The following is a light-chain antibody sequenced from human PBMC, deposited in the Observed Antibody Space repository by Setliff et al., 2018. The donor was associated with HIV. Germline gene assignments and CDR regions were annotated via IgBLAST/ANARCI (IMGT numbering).Light chain of an antibody. CDR3: ATWDDSPTGFVV. CDR2: GDN. Sequence: SSNIGSNDVNWYQQFPGTAPRLLVFGDNERPSGVPDRFSASQSGTSASLAISGLQSEDEAHYYCATWDDSPTGFVVFGGGTKVTVL. CDR1: SSNIGSND. V-gene: IGLV1-44*01. J-gene: IGLJ2*01.